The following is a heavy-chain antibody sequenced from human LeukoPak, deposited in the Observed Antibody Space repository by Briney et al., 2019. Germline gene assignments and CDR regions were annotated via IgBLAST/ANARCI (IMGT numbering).Heavy chain of an antibody. V-gene: IGHV1-58*02. CDR1: GFTFTSSA. Sequence: TSVKVSCKASGFTFTSSAMQWVRQARGQRLEWIGWIVVGSGNTNYAQKFQERVTITRDMSTSTAYMELSSLRSEDTAAYYCAAECMTQDAFDIWGQGTMVTVSS. CDR2: IVVGSGNT. CDR3: AAECMTQDAFDI. J-gene: IGHJ3*02.